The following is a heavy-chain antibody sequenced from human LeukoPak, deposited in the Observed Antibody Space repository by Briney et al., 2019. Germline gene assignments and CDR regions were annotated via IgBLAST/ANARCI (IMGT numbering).Heavy chain of an antibody. CDR3: ARTGGDCSSGLCYYGMDV. J-gene: IGHJ6*02. V-gene: IGHV4-39*07. CDR1: GGSISSSSYY. D-gene: IGHD2-21*02. Sequence: SETLSLTCTVSGGSISSSSYYWGWIRQPPGKGLEWIGSIYYSGSTYYNPSLKSRVTLSVDMSKNQISLKLSSVTAADTAVYYCARTGGDCSSGLCYYGMDVWGQGTTVTVS. CDR2: IYYSGST.